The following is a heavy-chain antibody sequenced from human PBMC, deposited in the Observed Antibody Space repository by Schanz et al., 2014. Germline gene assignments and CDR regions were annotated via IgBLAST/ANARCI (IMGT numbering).Heavy chain of an antibody. CDR2: IIPVLNIA. CDR1: GGTFSSYT. J-gene: IGHJ4*02. CDR3: ARSRGYYDY. Sequence: QLQLVQSGAEVKKPGSSVKVSCKLSGGTFSSYTISWMRQAPGQGLEWMGKIIPVLNIATYAQRFQGRVSITADTSTNTAYVELSSLTSEDTAVHYCARSRGYYDYWGQGTLVTVSS. V-gene: IGHV1-69*02. D-gene: IGHD3-10*01.